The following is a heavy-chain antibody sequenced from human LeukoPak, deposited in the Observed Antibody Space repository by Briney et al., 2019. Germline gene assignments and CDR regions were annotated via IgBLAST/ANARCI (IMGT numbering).Heavy chain of an antibody. CDR3: ARDHGDDAVDI. J-gene: IGHJ3*02. V-gene: IGHV1-2*02. D-gene: IGHD3-3*01. CDR1: GYTFTNYY. CDR2: INSNRGGT. Sequence: ASVTVSSTASGYTFTNYYIHWVRQAPGQGLEWMGWINSNRGGTNSAQKFQGRVTMTRDTSICTSYMELRSVRSDDTAVYYWARDHGDDAVDIWGPGTMVTVSS.